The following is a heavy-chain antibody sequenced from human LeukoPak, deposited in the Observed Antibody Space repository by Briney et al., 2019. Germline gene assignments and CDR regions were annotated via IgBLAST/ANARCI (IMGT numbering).Heavy chain of an antibody. V-gene: IGHV1-18*01. D-gene: IGHD5-18*01. Sequence: APVKVSCKASGYTFASYGISWLRQAPGQGLEWVGWVSAHSSNTKYAERVQGRASMTADTSTSTAYMELRSLRSDDTALYYCARVSCGYNCHYAMDVWGQGTTVTVSS. J-gene: IGHJ6*02. CDR3: ARVSCGYNCHYAMDV. CDR1: GYTFASYG. CDR2: VSAHSSNT.